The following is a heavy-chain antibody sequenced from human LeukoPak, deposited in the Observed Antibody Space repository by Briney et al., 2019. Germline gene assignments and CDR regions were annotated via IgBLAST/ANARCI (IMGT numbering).Heavy chain of an antibody. Sequence: SETLSLTCTVSGGSISSGDYYWSWIRQPPGKGLEWIGYIHYSGSTYYNPSLKSRVTISVDTSKDQFSLKLSSVTAADTAVYYCAVVPAANDAFDIWGQGTMVTVSS. J-gene: IGHJ3*02. CDR1: GGSISSGDYY. CDR2: IHYSGST. CDR3: AVVPAANDAFDI. V-gene: IGHV4-30-4*01. D-gene: IGHD2-2*01.